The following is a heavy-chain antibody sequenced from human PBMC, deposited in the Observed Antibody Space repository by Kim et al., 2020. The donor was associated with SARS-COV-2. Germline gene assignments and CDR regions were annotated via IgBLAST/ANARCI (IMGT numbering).Heavy chain of an antibody. D-gene: IGHD3-10*02. CDR2: ISSSGSTI. Sequence: GGSLRLSCAASGFTFSSYEMNWVRQAPGKGLEWVSYISSSGSTIYYADSVKGRFTISRDNAKNSLYLQMNSLRAEDTAVYYCARDLFSYYYYGMDVWGQGTTVTVSS. J-gene: IGHJ6*02. CDR3: ARDLFSYYYYGMDV. CDR1: GFTFSSYE. V-gene: IGHV3-48*03.